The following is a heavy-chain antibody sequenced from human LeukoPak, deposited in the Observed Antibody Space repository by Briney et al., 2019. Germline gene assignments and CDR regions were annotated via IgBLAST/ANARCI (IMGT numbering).Heavy chain of an antibody. Sequence: PGGSLRLSCAASGFTFSSYWMSWVRQAPGKGLERVANIKQDGSEKYYVDSVKGRFTISRDNAKNSLYLQMNSLRAEDTAVYYCARDGQLVPGYYYYYMDVWGKGTTVTVSS. CDR2: IKQDGSEK. D-gene: IGHD6-6*01. CDR1: GFTFSSYW. J-gene: IGHJ6*03. V-gene: IGHV3-7*01. CDR3: ARDGQLVPGYYYYYMDV.